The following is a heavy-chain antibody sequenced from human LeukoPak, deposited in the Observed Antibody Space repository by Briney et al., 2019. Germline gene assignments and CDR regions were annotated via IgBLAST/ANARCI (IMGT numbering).Heavy chain of an antibody. V-gene: IGHV1-69*06. CDR2: IIPIFGTA. J-gene: IGHJ5*02. Sequence: ASVKVSCKASGGTFSSYAISWVRQAPGQGLEWMGGIIPIFGTANYAQKFQGRVTITADKSTSTAYMDLRSLRSDDTAVYYCARAARISNWFDPWGQGTLVTVSS. CDR1: GGTFSSYA. D-gene: IGHD2-15*01. CDR3: ARAARISNWFDP.